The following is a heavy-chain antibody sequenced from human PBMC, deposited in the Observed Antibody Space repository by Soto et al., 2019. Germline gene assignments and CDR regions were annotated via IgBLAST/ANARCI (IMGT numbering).Heavy chain of an antibody. D-gene: IGHD1-7*01. CDR1: GGSISSYY. J-gene: IGHJ5*02. Sequence: QVQLQESGPGLVKPSETLSLTCTVSGGSISSYYWSWIRQPPGQGLEWIGYIYYSGSTNYNPSLKSRVTISVDTSKNQFSLKLSSVTAADMAVYFCARDGGTTGWFDPWGQGTLVTVSS. CDR2: IYYSGST. V-gene: IGHV4-59*01. CDR3: ARDGGTTGWFDP.